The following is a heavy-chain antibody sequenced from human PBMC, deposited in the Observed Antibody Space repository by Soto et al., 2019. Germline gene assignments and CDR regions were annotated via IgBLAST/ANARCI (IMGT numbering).Heavy chain of an antibody. CDR2: IYYSGST. J-gene: IGHJ5*02. Sequence: QVQLQESGPGLVKPSQTLSLTCTVSGGSISSGGYYWSWIRQHPGKGLEWIGYIYYSGSTYYNPSLKSRVTISVDTSKNQFSLKLSSVTAADTAVYYCARGVTIFGVVHGMFDPWGQGTLVTVSS. V-gene: IGHV4-31*03. D-gene: IGHD3-3*01. CDR3: ARGVTIFGVVHGMFDP. CDR1: GGSISSGGYY.